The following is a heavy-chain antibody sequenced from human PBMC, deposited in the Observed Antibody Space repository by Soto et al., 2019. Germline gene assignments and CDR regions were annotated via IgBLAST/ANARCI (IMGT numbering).Heavy chain of an antibody. V-gene: IGHV1-18*01. Sequence: ASVKVSCKASGYTFTSYGISWVRQAPGQGLEWMGWISAYNGNTNYAQKLQGRVTMTTDTSTSTAYVELSSLIFEDTAMYYCVREYSSGFHWGQGTLVTV. CDR3: VREYSSGFH. CDR1: GYTFTSYG. J-gene: IGHJ4*02. CDR2: ISAYNGNT. D-gene: IGHD6-19*01.